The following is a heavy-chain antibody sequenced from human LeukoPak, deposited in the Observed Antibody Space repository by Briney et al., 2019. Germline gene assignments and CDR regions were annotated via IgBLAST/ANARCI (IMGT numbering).Heavy chain of an antibody. CDR1: GYTFTGYG. Sequence: ASVKVSCKASGYTFTGYGISWVRQAPGQGLEWMGWISAYNGNTNYAQKLQGRVTMTTDTSTSTAYMELRSLRSDDTAVYYCARDRILTGPTTDYGMDVWGQGTTVTVSS. CDR3: ARDRILTGPTTDYGMDV. V-gene: IGHV1-18*01. CDR2: ISAYNGNT. D-gene: IGHD3-9*01. J-gene: IGHJ6*02.